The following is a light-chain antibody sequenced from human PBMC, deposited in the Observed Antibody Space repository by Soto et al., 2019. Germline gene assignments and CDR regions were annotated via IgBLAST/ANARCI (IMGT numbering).Light chain of an antibody. Sequence: QSALTQPASVSGSPGQSITISCTGSSIDVGSYNLVSWHQQYPGKAPKLMIYEGINRPSGVSNRFTGSKSGNTASLTISGLQAEDEADYYCCTNAGRSNLVFGGGTKLTFL. CDR1: SIDVGSYNL. V-gene: IGLV2-23*01. J-gene: IGLJ3*02. CDR3: CTNAGRSNLV. CDR2: EGI.